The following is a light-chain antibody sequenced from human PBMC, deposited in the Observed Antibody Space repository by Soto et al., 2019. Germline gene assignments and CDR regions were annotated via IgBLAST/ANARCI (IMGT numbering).Light chain of an antibody. Sequence: DIQMTQSPSSLSASVGDRVTITCRASQSISNSVNWYQQKPGKAPKLLISAASRLQSGVPSRFIGSGSGTDFTLTITRLQPEDFASYYCQQGYSTPADTFGQGTKLEIK. CDR1: QSISNS. V-gene: IGKV1-39*01. CDR3: QQGYSTPADT. CDR2: AAS. J-gene: IGKJ2*01.